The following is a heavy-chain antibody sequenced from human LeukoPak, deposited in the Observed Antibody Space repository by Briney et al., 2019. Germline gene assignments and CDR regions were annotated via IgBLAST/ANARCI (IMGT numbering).Heavy chain of an antibody. CDR1: GGSISCGRHH. J-gene: IGHJ4*02. D-gene: IGHD1-1*01. Sequence: SETLSLTCTVSGGSISCGRHHWSWLRQPAGKGLEWIGHIYTSGRTNHNPSLKSRVTMSVDTSKNQFSLKLSSVTAADTAVYYCARDRGTWNDDGFDYWGQGTLVTVSS. CDR3: ARDRGTWNDDGFDY. CDR2: IYTSGRT. V-gene: IGHV4-61*09.